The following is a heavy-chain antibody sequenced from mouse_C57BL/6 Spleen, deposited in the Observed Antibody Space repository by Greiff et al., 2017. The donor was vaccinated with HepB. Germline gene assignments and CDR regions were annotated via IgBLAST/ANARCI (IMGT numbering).Heavy chain of an antibody. V-gene: IGHV1-50*01. D-gene: IGHD1-1*01. CDR1: GYTFTSYW. J-gene: IGHJ2*01. CDR2: IDPSDSYT. Sequence: QVQLQQSGAELVKPGASVKLSCKASGYTFTSYWMQWVKQRPGQGLEWIGEIDPSDSYTNYNQKFKGKATLTVDTSSSTAYIQLSSLTSEDSAVYYCARQGNYEDYWGQGTTLTVSS. CDR3: ARQGNYEDY.